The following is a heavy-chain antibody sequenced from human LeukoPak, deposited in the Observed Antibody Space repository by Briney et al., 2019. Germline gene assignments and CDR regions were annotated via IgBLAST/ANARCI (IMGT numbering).Heavy chain of an antibody. CDR2: INHSGST. CDR3: ARVANAYDSSGYYPKPYYFDY. V-gene: IGHV4-34*01. D-gene: IGHD3-22*01. J-gene: IGHJ4*02. Sequence: PSETLSLTCAVYGGSFSGYYWSWIRQPPGKGLEWIGEINHSGSTNYNPSLKSRVTISVDTSKNQFSLKLSSVTAADTAVYYCARVANAYDSSGYYPKPYYFDYWGQGTLVTVSS. CDR1: GGSFSGYY.